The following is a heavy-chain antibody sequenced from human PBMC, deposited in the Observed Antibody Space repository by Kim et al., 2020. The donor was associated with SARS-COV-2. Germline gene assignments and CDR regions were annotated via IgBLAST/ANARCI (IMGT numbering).Heavy chain of an antibody. CDR3: ARVKYSGYDPSYSLDQPGVDYYFDY. CDR1: GGSISSSSYY. D-gene: IGHD5-12*01. J-gene: IGHJ4*02. Sequence: SETLSLTCTVSGGSISSSSYYWGWIRQPPGKGLEWIGSIYYSGSTYYNPSLKSRVTISVDTSKNQFSLKLSSVTAADTAVYYCARVKYSGYDPSYSLDQPGVDYYFDYWGQGTLVTVSS. V-gene: IGHV4-39*07. CDR2: IYYSGST.